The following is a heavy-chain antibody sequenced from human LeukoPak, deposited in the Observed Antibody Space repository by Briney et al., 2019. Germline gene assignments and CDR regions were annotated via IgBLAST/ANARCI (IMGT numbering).Heavy chain of an antibody. CDR1: EGTFNSYA. CDR2: IIPIFGTT. CDR3: ARGRFRYYDTSGYYPPFDS. J-gene: IGHJ4*02. Sequence: SVKVSCKASEGTFNSYAISWVRQAPGQGLEWMGGIIPIFGTTNYAQKFQGRVTITADESTSAAYMELRSLRSEDTAMYYCARGRFRYYDTSGYYPPFDSWGQGTLVTVSS. D-gene: IGHD3-22*01. V-gene: IGHV1-69*13.